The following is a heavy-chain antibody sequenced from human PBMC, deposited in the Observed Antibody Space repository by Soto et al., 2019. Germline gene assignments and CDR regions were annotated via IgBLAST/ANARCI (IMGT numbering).Heavy chain of an antibody. Sequence: SVKVSCKASGFTFTSSAMQWVRQARGQRLEWIGWIVVGSGNTNYAQKFQERVTITRDMSTSTAYMELNSLRAEDTAVYYCARDMGVAGILGEVNDYWGQGTLVTVSS. CDR2: IVVGSGNT. CDR1: GFTFTSSA. V-gene: IGHV1-58*02. CDR3: ARDMGVAGILGEVNDY. J-gene: IGHJ4*02. D-gene: IGHD6-19*01.